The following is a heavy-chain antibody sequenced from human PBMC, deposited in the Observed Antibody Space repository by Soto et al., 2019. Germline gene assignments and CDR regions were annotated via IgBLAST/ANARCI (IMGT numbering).Heavy chain of an antibody. CDR2: IIPIFGTA. CDR3: ARGGNSYGYEVYFDY. D-gene: IGHD5-18*01. V-gene: IGHV1-69*13. J-gene: IGHJ4*02. Sequence: ASVKVSCKASGGTFSSYAISWVRQAPGQGLEWMGGIIPIFGTANYAQKFQGRVTITADESTSTAYMELSSLRSEDTAVYYCARGGNSYGYEVYFDYWGQGTLVTVSS. CDR1: GGTFSSYA.